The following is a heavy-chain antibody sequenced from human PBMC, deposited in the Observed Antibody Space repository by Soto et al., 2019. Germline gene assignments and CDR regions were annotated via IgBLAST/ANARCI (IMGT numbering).Heavy chain of an antibody. Sequence: GGSLRLSCAASGFTFSSYAMHWVRQAPGKGLEWVAVISYDGSNKYYADSVKGRFTISRDNSKNTLYLQMNSLRAEDTAVYYCARGGDSGRYPRGGMDVWGQGTTVTVSS. J-gene: IGHJ6*02. CDR1: GFTFSSYA. CDR2: ISYDGSNK. V-gene: IGHV3-30-3*01. CDR3: ARGGDSGRYPRGGMDV. D-gene: IGHD1-26*01.